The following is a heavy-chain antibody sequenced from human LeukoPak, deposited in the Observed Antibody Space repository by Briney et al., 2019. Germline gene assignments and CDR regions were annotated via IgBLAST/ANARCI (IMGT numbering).Heavy chain of an antibody. Sequence: GGSLRLSCAASGFILSTYQVNWIRRAPGKGLEWVSFISRSGSTIYYADSVKGRFTISRDNAKNSLYLQMNSLRAEDTAVYYCARATMVRGVDYWGQGTLVTVSS. D-gene: IGHD3-10*01. CDR3: ARATMVRGVDY. CDR2: ISRSGSTI. J-gene: IGHJ4*02. V-gene: IGHV3-48*03. CDR1: GFILSTYQ.